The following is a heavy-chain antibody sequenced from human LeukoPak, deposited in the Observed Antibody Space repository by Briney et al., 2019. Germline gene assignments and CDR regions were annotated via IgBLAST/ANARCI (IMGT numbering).Heavy chain of an antibody. J-gene: IGHJ4*02. CDR2: IYPGDSDT. CDR3: ARGFYDFWSGPLAGYFDY. D-gene: IGHD3-3*01. V-gene: IGHV5-51*01. Sequence: GESLKISCKGSGYSFTSYWIGWVRQMPGKGLEWMGIIYPGDSDTRYSPSFQGQVTISADKSISTAYLQWSSLKASDTAMYYCARGFYDFWSGPLAGYFDYWGQGTLVTVSS. CDR1: GYSFTSYW.